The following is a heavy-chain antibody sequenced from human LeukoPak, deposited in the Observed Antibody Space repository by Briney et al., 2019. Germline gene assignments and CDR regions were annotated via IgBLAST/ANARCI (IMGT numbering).Heavy chain of an antibody. CDR1: GFTFSSYG. D-gene: IGHD3-22*01. CDR2: IWYDGSNK. V-gene: IGHV3-33*06. CDR3: AKGVFYDSSGYYYGGAAFDI. J-gene: IGHJ3*02. Sequence: QPGRSLRLSCAASGFTFSSYGMHWVRQAPRKGLEWVAVIWYDGSNKYYADSVKGRFTISRDNSKNTLYLQMNSLRAEDTAVYYCAKGVFYDSSGYYYGGAAFDIWGQGTMVTVSS.